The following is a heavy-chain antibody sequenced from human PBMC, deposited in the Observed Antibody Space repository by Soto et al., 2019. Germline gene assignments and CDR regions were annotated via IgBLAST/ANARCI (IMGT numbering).Heavy chain of an antibody. Sequence: SETLSLTCTVSGGSISSYYWSWIRQPPGKGLEWIGYIYYSGSTNYNPSLKSRVTISVDTSKNQSSLKLSSVTAADTAVYYCARDVWFGELFLGWFDPWGQGTLVTVS. CDR3: ARDVWFGELFLGWFDP. CDR2: IYYSGST. D-gene: IGHD3-10*01. V-gene: IGHV4-59*01. CDR1: GGSISSYY. J-gene: IGHJ5*02.